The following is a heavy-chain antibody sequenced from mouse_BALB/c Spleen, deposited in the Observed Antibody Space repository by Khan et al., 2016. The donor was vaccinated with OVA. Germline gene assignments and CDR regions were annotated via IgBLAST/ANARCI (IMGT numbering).Heavy chain of an antibody. CDR2: INPRSGYS. V-gene: IGHV1-4*01. CDR3: ARRTTGYTMDY. D-gene: IGHD2-14*01. J-gene: IGHJ4*01. Sequence: QVQLKESGAELARPGASVKMSCKASGYTFTSHTMHWIMQSPGQGLEWIGYINPRSGYSNYTQKFNDKATLTADKSSSTAYMQLSSLTSEDSAVYYCARRTTGYTMDYWGQGTSVTVSS. CDR1: GYTFTSHT.